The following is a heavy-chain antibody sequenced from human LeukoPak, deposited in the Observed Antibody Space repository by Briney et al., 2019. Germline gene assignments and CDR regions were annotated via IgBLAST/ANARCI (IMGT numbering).Heavy chain of an antibody. D-gene: IGHD3-10*01. J-gene: IGHJ5*02. CDR1: GGSFSGYY. V-gene: IGHV4-34*01. CDR2: INHSGST. CDR3: ARGDRGSFFNWFDP. Sequence: PSETLSLTCAVYGGSFSGYYWSWIRQPPGKGLEWIGEINHSGSTNYNPSLKSRVTISVDTSKNQFSLKLSSVTAADTAVYYCARGDRGSFFNWFDPWGQGTLVTVSS.